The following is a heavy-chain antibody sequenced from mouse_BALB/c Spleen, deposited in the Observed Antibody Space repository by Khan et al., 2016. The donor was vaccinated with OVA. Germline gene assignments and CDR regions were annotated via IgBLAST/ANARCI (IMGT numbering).Heavy chain of an antibody. V-gene: IGHV14-1*02. Sequence: VRLQQSGAELVRPGALVKLSCKASGFNIKDYYIHWVKQRPEQGLEWIGWIDPENGNTIYDPKFQGKATITADTSSNTAYLQLSSLTSEDTAVYYCTRDGYSPWFVYWGQGTLVTVSA. CDR3: TRDGYSPWFVY. J-gene: IGHJ3*01. CDR2: IDPENGNT. CDR1: GFNIKDYY. D-gene: IGHD2-3*01.